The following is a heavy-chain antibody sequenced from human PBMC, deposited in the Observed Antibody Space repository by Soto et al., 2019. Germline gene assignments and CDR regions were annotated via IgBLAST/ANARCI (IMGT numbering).Heavy chain of an antibody. CDR2: ISAYNGNR. V-gene: IGHV1-18*01. J-gene: IGHJ4*02. CDR3: ARALYRRGTHYAFDN. D-gene: IGHD3-16*01. Sequence: QVPLVQSGPEVKKPGASVTVSCKTSGYTPTNYDIGWVRQAPGQGLEWMGWISAYNGNRNSAQKLQGRLTMTTDTSTKTAYMELRSLRSDDTAVYFCARALYRRGTHYAFDNWGQGTLVTVSS. CDR1: GYTPTNYD.